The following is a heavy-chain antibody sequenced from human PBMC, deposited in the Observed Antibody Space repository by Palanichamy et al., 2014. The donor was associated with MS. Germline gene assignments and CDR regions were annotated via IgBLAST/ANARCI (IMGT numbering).Heavy chain of an antibody. Sequence: QLQLQESGPGLVKPSETLSLTCTVSGGSISSNSFSWGWIRQPPGKGLEWIGNVYYTGSTDYNPSLQSRVTTSVDTSKNQFSLKLSSVTAADTAVYYCARQALEEYCTSTTCPLHPPFDYWGQGTLVTVSS. J-gene: IGHJ4*02. CDR1: GGSISSNSFS. D-gene: IGHD2-2*01. V-gene: IGHV4-39*01. CDR2: VYYTGST. CDR3: ARQALEEYCTSTTCPLHPPFDY.